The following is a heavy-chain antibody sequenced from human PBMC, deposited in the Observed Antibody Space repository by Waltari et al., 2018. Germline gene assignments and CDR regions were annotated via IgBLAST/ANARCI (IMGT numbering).Heavy chain of an antibody. CDR1: GGPFSSYT. V-gene: IGHV1-69*08. CDR3: ARDRGKYYDSSGYYPAGFDI. D-gene: IGHD3-22*01. J-gene: IGHJ3*02. CDR2: IIPILGIA. Sequence: QVQLVQSGAEVKKPGSSVKVSCKASGGPFSSYTLSWVRQAPGQGLEWMGRIIPILGIANYAQKFQGRVTITADKSTSTAYMELSSLRSEDTAVYYCARDRGKYYDSSGYYPAGFDIWGQGTMVTVSS.